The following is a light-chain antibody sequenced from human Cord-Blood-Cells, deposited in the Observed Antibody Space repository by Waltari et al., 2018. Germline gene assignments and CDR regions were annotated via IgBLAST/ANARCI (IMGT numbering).Light chain of an antibody. V-gene: IGLV2-11*01. J-gene: IGLJ1*01. CDR1: RSYVGGHNY. CDR3: CSYAGSYTFV. CDR2: DVS. Sequence: QSALTQPRPVSGSPGQSVTIPCTGTRSYVGGHNYVPWYQQHPGKAPKLMIYDVSKRPSGVPDRFSGSKSGNTASLTISGLQAEDEADYYCCSYAGSYTFVFGTGTKVTVL.